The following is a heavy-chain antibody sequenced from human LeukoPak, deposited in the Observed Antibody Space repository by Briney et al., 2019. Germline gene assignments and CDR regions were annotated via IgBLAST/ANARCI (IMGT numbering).Heavy chain of an antibody. J-gene: IGHJ4*02. CDR1: GYTFTGYY. D-gene: IGHD2-2*01. V-gene: IGHV1-2*02. CDR2: INPYSGGI. Sequence: GASVKVSCKASGYTFTGYYMHWVRQAPGQGLEWMGWINPYSGGINYAQKFQGRVTMTRDTSISTAYMELSRLRSDDTAVYYCARVGSIVVPAAATNEGFDYWGQGTLVTVSS. CDR3: ARVGSIVVPAAATNEGFDY.